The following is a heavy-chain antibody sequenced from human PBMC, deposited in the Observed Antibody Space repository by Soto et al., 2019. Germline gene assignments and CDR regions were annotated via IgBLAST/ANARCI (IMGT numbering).Heavy chain of an antibody. CDR3: AGDFKDSQYYYSCMDV. Sequence: EVQLVESGGGLVKLGGSLRLSCVVSGFTFSSYSMNWVRQAPGKGLEWVSSISSGSNYTYYADSVKGRFPISRDNAKKSVHLQMTSPSGEDTALDYGAGDFKDSQYYYSCMDVWGKGTTVTVSS. J-gene: IGHJ6*03. CDR2: ISSGSNYT. D-gene: IGHD2-15*01. CDR1: GFTFSSYS. V-gene: IGHV3-21*01.